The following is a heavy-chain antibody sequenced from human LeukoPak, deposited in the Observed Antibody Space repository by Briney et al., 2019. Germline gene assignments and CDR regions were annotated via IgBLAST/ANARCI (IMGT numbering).Heavy chain of an antibody. D-gene: IGHD6-13*01. CDR3: AREPTAAASFDY. CDR1: GYTFTSYY. Sequence: ASVKVSCKASGYTFTSYYMHWVRQAPGQGLEWMGIINPSGGSTSYAQKFQGRVTMTRDTSTSTVYMELSSLRSEDTAAYYCAREPTAAASFDYWGQGTLVTVSS. J-gene: IGHJ4*02. V-gene: IGHV1-46*01. CDR2: INPSGGST.